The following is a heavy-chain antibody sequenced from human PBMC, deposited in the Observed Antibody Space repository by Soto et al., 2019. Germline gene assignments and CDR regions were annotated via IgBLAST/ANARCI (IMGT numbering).Heavy chain of an antibody. Sequence: SGPTLVNPTETLTLTCTVSGFSLSNARMGVSWIRQPPGKALEWLAHIFSNDEKSHSTPLKSRLTISKDTSKSQVVLTMTNMDPVDTATYYCARTTRGYCSGGSCYDWFDPWGQGTLVTVSS. J-gene: IGHJ5*02. V-gene: IGHV2-26*01. CDR3: ARTTRGYCSGGSCYDWFDP. D-gene: IGHD2-15*01. CDR2: IFSNDEK. CDR1: GFSLSNARMG.